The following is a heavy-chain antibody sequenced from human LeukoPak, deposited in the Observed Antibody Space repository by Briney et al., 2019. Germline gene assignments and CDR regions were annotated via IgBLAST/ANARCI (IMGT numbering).Heavy chain of an antibody. CDR3: ARHYCSSTSCYFWFDP. CDR1: GYTFTGYY. D-gene: IGHD2-2*01. V-gene: IGHV1-2*02. Sequence: ASVTVSCKSSGYTFTGYYMHWVRPAPGRGLAWMGWINPNSGGTSYAQKFQGRVTMTRDTSISTAYMELSRLRSDDTAVYYCARHYCSSTSCYFWFDPWGQGTLVTVSS. J-gene: IGHJ5*02. CDR2: INPNSGGT.